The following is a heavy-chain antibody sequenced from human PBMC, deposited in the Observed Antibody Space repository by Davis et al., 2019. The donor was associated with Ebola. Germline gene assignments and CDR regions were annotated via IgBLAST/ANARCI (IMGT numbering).Heavy chain of an antibody. J-gene: IGHJ5*02. Sequence: PGGSLRLSCAASGFTVSSYWMSWVRQAPGKGLEWVSTVSDSGDSTYYADSVKGRFTISRDNSKNTLYLQMNSLRAEDTAVYYCAKGLYSSGWYFDPWGQGTLVTVSS. CDR3: AKGLYSSGWYFDP. CDR1: GFTVSSYW. V-gene: IGHV3-23*01. CDR2: VSDSGDST. D-gene: IGHD6-19*01.